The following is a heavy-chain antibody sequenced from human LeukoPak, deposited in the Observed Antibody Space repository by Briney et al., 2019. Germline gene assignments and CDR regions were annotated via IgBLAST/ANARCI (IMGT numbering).Heavy chain of an antibody. CDR3: ARPSSGWYWFDP. CDR2: ISYDGSDK. J-gene: IGHJ5*02. D-gene: IGHD6-19*01. CDR1: GFTFSNYA. V-gene: IGHV3-30-3*01. Sequence: GRSLRLSCAASGFTFSNYAMHWVRQAPGKGLEWVAVISYDGSDKYYADSVKGRFTISRDNSKNTLYLQMNSLKTEDTAVYYCARPSSGWYWFDPWGQGTLVTVSS.